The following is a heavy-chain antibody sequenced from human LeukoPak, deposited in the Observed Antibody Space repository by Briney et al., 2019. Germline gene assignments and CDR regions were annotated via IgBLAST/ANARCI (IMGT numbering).Heavy chain of an antibody. D-gene: IGHD4-11*01. V-gene: IGHV3-43*02. CDR1: GFTFDDYA. CDR2: ISGDGGST. CDR3: AKLTGDYREN. Sequence: GGSLRLSCAASGFTFDDYAMHWVRQAPGKGLEWVSLISGDGGSTDYADSVKGRFTISRDNSKNSLYLRMSSLRTEDSALYYCAKLTGDYRENWGQGTLVTVSS. J-gene: IGHJ4*02.